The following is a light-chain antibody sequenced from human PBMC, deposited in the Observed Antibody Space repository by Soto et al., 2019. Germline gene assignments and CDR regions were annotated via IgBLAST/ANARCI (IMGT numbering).Light chain of an antibody. Sequence: DIQMTQSPCSLSAFVGDRVTITCRASQSIGNFLNWYQQRPGKAPELLIYAASNLQSGVPSRFSGSGSGTAFTLTISSLRPADFATYYCQQTYSTWTFGQGTKVDIK. J-gene: IGKJ1*01. CDR1: QSIGNF. CDR2: AAS. V-gene: IGKV1-39*01. CDR3: QQTYSTWT.